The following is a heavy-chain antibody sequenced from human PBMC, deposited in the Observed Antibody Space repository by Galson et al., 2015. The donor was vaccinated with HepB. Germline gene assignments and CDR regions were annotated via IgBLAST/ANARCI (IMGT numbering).Heavy chain of an antibody. J-gene: IGHJ6*03. D-gene: IGHD2-2*01. CDR3: ARVRDQLLPGGGDYYYYMDV. Sequence: QGLEWMGGIIPIFGTANYAQKFQGRVTITADESTSTAYMELSSLRSEDTAVYYCARVRDQLLPGGGDYYYYMDVWGKGTTVTVSS. CDR2: IIPIFGTA. V-gene: IGHV1-69*01.